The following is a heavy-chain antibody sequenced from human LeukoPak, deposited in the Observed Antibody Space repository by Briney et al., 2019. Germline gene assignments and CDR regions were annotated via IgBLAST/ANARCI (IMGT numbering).Heavy chain of an antibody. J-gene: IGHJ4*02. D-gene: IGHD6-13*01. V-gene: IGHV3-30-3*01. CDR2: ISYDGSNK. CDR1: GFTFSSYA. CDR3: ARDWRGIAAAFDY. Sequence: PGRSLRLSWAASGFTFSSYAMHWVRQAPGKGLEWVAVISYDGSNKYYADSVKGRFTISRDNAKNSLYLQMNSLRAEDTAVYYCARDWRGIAAAFDYWGQGTLVTVSS.